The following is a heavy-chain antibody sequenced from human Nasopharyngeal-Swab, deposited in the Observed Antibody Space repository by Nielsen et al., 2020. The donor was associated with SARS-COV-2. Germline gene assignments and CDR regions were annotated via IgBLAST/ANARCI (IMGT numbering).Heavy chain of an antibody. V-gene: IGHV3-43*02. CDR1: GFTFDDYA. CDR2: ISGDDGST. J-gene: IGHJ4*02. Sequence: GESLKISCAASGFTFDDYAMHWVRQAPGKGLEWVSLISGDDGSTYYADSVKGRFTISRDNSKNSLYLQMNSLRTEDTALYYCAKDTRGYCSGGSCYPNLYFDYWGQGTLVTVSS. D-gene: IGHD2-15*01. CDR3: AKDTRGYCSGGSCYPNLYFDY.